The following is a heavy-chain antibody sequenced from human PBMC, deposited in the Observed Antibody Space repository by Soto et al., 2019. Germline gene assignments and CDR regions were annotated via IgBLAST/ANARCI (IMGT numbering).Heavy chain of an antibody. CDR2: IYYSGST. D-gene: IGHD5-12*01. V-gene: IGHV4-59*08. CDR1: GGSISSYY. CDR3: AAQGGYSGG. Sequence: QVQLQESGPGLVKPSETLSLTCTVSGGSISSYYWSWLRQPPGKGLEWIGYIYYSGSTNYNPSLKSRVTISVDTSKNQFSLKLSSVTAADTAVYYCAAQGGYSGGWGQGTLVTVSS. J-gene: IGHJ4*02.